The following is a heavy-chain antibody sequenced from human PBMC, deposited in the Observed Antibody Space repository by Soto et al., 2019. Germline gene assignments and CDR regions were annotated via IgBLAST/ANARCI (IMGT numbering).Heavy chain of an antibody. Sequence: PGGSLRLSGVASGFSFDSHAISWVRQAPGKGLEWGASVSSRGANFFYADSVKGRFTISRDNSDDSVSLQLPSLRADDTAVYFCARDQGLIAVHYYYFDLWGQGT. J-gene: IGHJ4*02. CDR1: GFSFDSHA. CDR3: ARDQGLIAVHYYYFDL. D-gene: IGHD3-10*01. CDR2: VSSRGANF. V-gene: IGHV3-23*01.